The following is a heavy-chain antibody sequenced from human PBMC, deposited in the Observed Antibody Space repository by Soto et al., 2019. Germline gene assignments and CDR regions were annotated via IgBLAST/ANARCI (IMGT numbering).Heavy chain of an antibody. Sequence: QVQLVQSGAEVRKPGSSVTVSCKASGGTFSNYAISWVRQAPGQGLEWMGGIIPIVGTGSYAQKFQGRVTITADEPTTTAYMEVSSLSFEDTAVYYCARVVILVPTASTHYYYHMDVWGPGTTVTVSS. D-gene: IGHD2-2*01. J-gene: IGHJ6*02. CDR3: ARVVILVPTASTHYYYHMDV. CDR1: GGTFSNYA. CDR2: IIPIVGTG. V-gene: IGHV1-69*01.